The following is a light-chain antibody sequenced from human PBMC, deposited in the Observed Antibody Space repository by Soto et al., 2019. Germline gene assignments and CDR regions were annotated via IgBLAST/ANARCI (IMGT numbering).Light chain of an antibody. J-gene: IGLJ2*01. V-gene: IGLV1-51*01. CDR1: SSNIGKNY. CDR3: GTWDTSLSAVV. Sequence: QSVLTQPPSVSAAPGQKVTISCSGSSSNIGKNYVSWYQRLPVTAPKLLIYDNNERSSGIPDRFSGSKSVTSATLGIAGLQTGDEDDYYCGTWDTSLSAVVFGGGTKLTVL. CDR2: DNN.